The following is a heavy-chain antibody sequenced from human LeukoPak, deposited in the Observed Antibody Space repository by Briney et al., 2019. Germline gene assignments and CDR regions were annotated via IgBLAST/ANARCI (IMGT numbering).Heavy chain of an antibody. CDR3: ARHVRGYSSSWYYFDY. D-gene: IGHD6-13*01. CDR2: INHSGST. V-gene: IGHV4-34*01. Sequence: SETLSLTCAVYGGSFSGYYWSWIRQPPGKGLEWIGEINHSGSTNYNPSLKSRVTISVDTSKNQFSLKLSSVTAADTAVYYCARHVRGYSSSWYYFDYWGQGTLVTVSS. J-gene: IGHJ4*02. CDR1: GGSFSGYY.